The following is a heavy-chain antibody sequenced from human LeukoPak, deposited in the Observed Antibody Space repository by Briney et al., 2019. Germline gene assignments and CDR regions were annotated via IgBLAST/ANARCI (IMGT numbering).Heavy chain of an antibody. J-gene: IGHJ4*02. CDR2: ISWDGDST. V-gene: IGHV3-43*01. Sequence: GGSLRLSCAASGFTFDDYTMHWVRQAPGKGLDWVSLISWDGDSTYYADSVKGRFTISRDNSKNSLYLQMNSLRTEDTALYYCAKDRIAVAGTRSGGFDDWGQGTLVTVSS. CDR1: GFTFDDYT. CDR3: AKDRIAVAGTRSGGFDD. D-gene: IGHD6-19*01.